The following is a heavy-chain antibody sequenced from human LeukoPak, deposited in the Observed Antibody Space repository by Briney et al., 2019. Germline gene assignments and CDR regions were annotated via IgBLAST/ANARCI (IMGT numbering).Heavy chain of an antibody. J-gene: IGHJ4*02. D-gene: IGHD1-26*01. V-gene: IGHV1-24*01. CDR3: ASPRYSGSFDY. CDR1: GYTLTELS. CDR2: FDPEDGET. Sequence: ASVKVSCKVSGYTLTELSMHWVRQAPGKGLEWMGGFDPEDGETIYAQKFQGRVTITADESTSTAYMELSSLRSEDTAVYYCASPRYSGSFDYWGQGTLVTVSS.